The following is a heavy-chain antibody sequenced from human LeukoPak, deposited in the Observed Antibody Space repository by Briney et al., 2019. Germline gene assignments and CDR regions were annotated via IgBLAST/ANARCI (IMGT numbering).Heavy chain of an antibody. V-gene: IGHV4-39*01. D-gene: IGHD2-2*01. CDR2: IYYSGST. J-gene: IGHJ4*02. CDR3: ARQVPAAIVNVY. Sequence: PSETLSLTCAVSGGSISSSSYYWGWIRQPPGKGLEWIGSIYYSGSTYYNPSLKSRVTISVDTSKNQFSLKLSSVTAADTAVYYCARQVPAAIVNVYWGQGTLVTVSS. CDR1: GGSISSSSYY.